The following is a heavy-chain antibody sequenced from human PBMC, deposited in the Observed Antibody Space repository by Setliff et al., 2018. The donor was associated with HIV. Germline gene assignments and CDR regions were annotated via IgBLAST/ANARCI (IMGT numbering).Heavy chain of an antibody. CDR2: IYPGDSDT. CDR3: ARRGIGKYSSGWFDF. Sequence: GESLKISCEGSGYIFTSYWIAWVRQIPGQGLEWMGIIYPGDSDTTYSPSFQGQATISADKSISTAYLQWNSLKASDTALYYCARRGIGKYSSGWFDFWGQGTLVTVSS. D-gene: IGHD6-19*01. V-gene: IGHV5-51*01. CDR1: GYIFTSYW. J-gene: IGHJ4*02.